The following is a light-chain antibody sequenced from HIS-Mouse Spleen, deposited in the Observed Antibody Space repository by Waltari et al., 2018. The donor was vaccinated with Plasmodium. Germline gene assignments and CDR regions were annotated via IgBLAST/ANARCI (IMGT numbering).Light chain of an antibody. CDR2: KAS. Sequence: DIQMTQSPSTLSASVEDRVTITCRDSQSISSRLAWYQQKPGKVPKLLIYKASSLESVVPSRCSGSGSETEFTLTISSLQPDDFATYYCQQYNSYSWTFGQGTKVEIK. V-gene: IGKV1-5*03. CDR3: QQYNSYSWT. J-gene: IGKJ1*01. CDR1: QSISSR.